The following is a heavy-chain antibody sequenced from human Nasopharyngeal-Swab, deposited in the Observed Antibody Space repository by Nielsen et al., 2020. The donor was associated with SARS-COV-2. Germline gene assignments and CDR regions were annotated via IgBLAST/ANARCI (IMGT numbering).Heavy chain of an antibody. Sequence: GGSLRLSCAASGFTFSSYSMNWVRQAPGKGLEWVSYISSSSSTIYYADSLKGRFTISRDNAKNSLYLQMNSLRAEDTAVYYCARADRITMIVVAIDYWGQGTLVTVSS. CDR2: ISSSSSTI. V-gene: IGHV3-48*01. D-gene: IGHD3-22*01. J-gene: IGHJ4*02. CDR1: GFTFSSYS. CDR3: ARADRITMIVVAIDY.